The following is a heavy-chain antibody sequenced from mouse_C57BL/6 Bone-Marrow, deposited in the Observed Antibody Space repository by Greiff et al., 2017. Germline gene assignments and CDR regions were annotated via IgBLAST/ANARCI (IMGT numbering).Heavy chain of an antibody. CDR2: IYPGDGDT. J-gene: IGHJ4*01. Sequence: QVQLQQSGPELVKPGASVKISCKASGYAFSSSWMNWVKQRPGKGLEWIGRIYPGDGDTNYNGKFKGKATLTADKSSSTAYMQLSSLTSEDSAVYFCAREGATVPFYAMDYWGQGTSVTVSS. V-gene: IGHV1-82*01. D-gene: IGHD1-1*01. CDR1: GYAFSSSW. CDR3: AREGATVPFYAMDY.